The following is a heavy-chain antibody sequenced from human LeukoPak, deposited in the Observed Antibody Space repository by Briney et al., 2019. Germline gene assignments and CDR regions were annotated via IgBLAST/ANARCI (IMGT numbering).Heavy chain of an antibody. CDR3: ATETIGRHYDY. CDR2: IGPTGTDR. CDR1: GFTFSSCG. Sequence: GGSLRLSCAASGFTFSSCGFNWVRQAPGKGLEWVSSIGPTGTDRYYADSVRGRFTISRDKAKNSMYLQMDSLRDEGTAVYYCATETIGRHYDYWGQGTLLTVSS. J-gene: IGHJ4*02. D-gene: IGHD1-14*01. V-gene: IGHV3-21*01.